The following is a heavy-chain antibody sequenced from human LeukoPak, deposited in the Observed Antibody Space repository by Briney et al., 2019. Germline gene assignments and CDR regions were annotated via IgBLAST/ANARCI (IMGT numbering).Heavy chain of an antibody. CDR3: AKDHGHYGDYHDY. V-gene: IGHV3-23*01. Sequence: GGSLRLSCAASGFTFSSYGMSWVRQAPGKGLESVSVISGSGGSTYYADSVKGRFTISRDNSKNTLYLQMNSLRAEDTAVYYCAKDHGHYGDYHDYWGQGTLVTVS. CDR2: ISGSGGST. CDR1: GFTFSSYG. D-gene: IGHD4-17*01. J-gene: IGHJ4*02.